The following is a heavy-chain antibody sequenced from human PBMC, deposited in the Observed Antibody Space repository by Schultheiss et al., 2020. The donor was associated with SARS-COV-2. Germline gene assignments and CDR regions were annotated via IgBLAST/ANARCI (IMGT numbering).Heavy chain of an antibody. Sequence: ASVKVSCKASGYTFTSYDINWVRQATGQGLEWMGWMNPNSGNTGYAQKFQGRVTMTEDTSTDTAYMELSSLRSEDTAVYYCARGRRWSEKNFDYWGQGTLVTVSS. V-gene: IGHV1-8*01. J-gene: IGHJ4*02. D-gene: IGHD6-13*01. CDR2: MNPNSGNT. CDR3: ARGRRWSEKNFDY. CDR1: GYTFTSYD.